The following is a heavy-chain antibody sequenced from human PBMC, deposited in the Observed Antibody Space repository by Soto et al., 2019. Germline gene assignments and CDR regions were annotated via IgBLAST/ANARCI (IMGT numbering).Heavy chain of an antibody. CDR2: VTVSAGEI. Sequence: EVQLLESGGGLVQPGGSLRLSCAASGFTISTYAMTWVRQAPGKGLEFVSGVTVSAGEIHYADSVHGRFTISKDNSKNALSLQMTSLRYEDTALYYCAGDAVDNDGLWLMYSWGQGNLVTVSA. CDR3: AGDAVDNDGLWLMYS. CDR1: GFTISTYA. J-gene: IGHJ5*02. D-gene: IGHD2-21*01. V-gene: IGHV3-23*01.